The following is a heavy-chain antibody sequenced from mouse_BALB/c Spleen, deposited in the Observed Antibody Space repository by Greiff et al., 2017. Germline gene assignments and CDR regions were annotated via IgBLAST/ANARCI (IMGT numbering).Heavy chain of an antibody. CDR3: ARYGNYAMDY. CDR2: INPGSSTI. CDR1: GFDFSRYW. V-gene: IGHV4-2*02. D-gene: IGHD2-1*01. J-gene: IGHJ4*01. Sequence: EVHLVESGGGLVQPGGSLNLSCAASGFDFSRYWMSWARQAPGKGQEWIGEINPGSSTINYTPSLKDKFIISRDNAKNTLYLQMSKVRSEDTALYYCARYGNYAMDYWGQGTSVTVSS.